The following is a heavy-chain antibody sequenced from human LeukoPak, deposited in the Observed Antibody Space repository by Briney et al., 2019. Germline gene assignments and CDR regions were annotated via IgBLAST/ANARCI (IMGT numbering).Heavy chain of an antibody. CDR2: IYYSGST. CDR1: GGSISSGDYY. V-gene: IGHV4-30-4*01. Sequence: SQTLSLTCTVSGGSISSGDYYWSWIRQPPGKGLEWIGYIYYSGSTYYNPSLKSRVTISVDTSKNKFSLKLSSVTAAVTAVYYCARDRGGSSTSFYYYGMDVWGQGTTVTVSS. J-gene: IGHJ6*02. D-gene: IGHD2-2*01. CDR3: ARDRGGSSTSFYYYGMDV.